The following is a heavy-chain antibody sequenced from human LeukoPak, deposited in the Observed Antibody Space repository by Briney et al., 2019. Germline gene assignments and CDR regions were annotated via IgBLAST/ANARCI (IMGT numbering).Heavy chain of an antibody. J-gene: IGHJ3*02. V-gene: IGHV4-39*01. D-gene: IGHD3-3*01. CDR2: IYYSGST. CDR1: GGSISSSSYY. Sequence: SETLSLTCTVSGGSISSSSYYWGWIRQPPGKGLEWIGSIYYSGSTYYNPSLKSRVTISVDTSKNQFSLKLGSVTAADTAVYYCARTLQEDGHSTWLLQFLDAFDIWGQGTMVTVSS. CDR3: ARTLQEDGHSTWLLQFLDAFDI.